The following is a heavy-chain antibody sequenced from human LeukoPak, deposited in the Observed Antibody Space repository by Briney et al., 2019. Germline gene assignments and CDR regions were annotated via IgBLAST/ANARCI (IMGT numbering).Heavy chain of an antibody. CDR2: TKRKTDGGTT. CDR3: TTGAVTDALNQEYFQH. CDR1: GFTFSNAW. Sequence: PGGSLRLSCAASGFTFSNAWMSWVRQAPGKGLEWVGRTKRKTDGGTTDYAAPVKGRFTISRDDSKNTLYLQMNSLKSEDTAVYHCTTGAVTDALNQEYFQHWGQGTLVTVSS. D-gene: IGHD4-11*01. J-gene: IGHJ1*01. V-gene: IGHV3-15*01.